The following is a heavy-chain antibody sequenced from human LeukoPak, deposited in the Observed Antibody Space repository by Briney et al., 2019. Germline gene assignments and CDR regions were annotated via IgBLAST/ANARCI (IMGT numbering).Heavy chain of an antibody. Sequence: GGSLRLSCAASGFTFSSYAMSWVRQAPGKGLEWVSAISGSGVSTYYADSVKGRFTISRDNSKNTLYLQMNSLRAEDTAVYYCAKDQGRARRGXXFDYWGXGTLXTVSS. CDR1: GFTFSSYA. D-gene: IGHD6-6*01. CDR3: AKDQGRARRGXXFDY. J-gene: IGHJ4*01. V-gene: IGHV3-23*01. CDR2: ISGSGVST.